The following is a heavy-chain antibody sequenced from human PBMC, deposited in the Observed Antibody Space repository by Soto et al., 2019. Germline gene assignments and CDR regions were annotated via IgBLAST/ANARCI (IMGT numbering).Heavy chain of an antibody. CDR3: ARDGGEDIVLVPAATRRGDAFDI. Sequence: QVQLVQSGAEVKKPGASVKVSCKASGYTFTSYGISWVRQAPGQGLEWMGWISAYNGNTNYAQKLQGRVTMTTDTSTSTXXMXLXNLRSDDTAVYYCARDGGEDIVLVPAATRRGDAFDIWGQGTMVTVSS. CDR1: GYTFTSYG. V-gene: IGHV1-18*01. CDR2: ISAYNGNT. J-gene: IGHJ3*02. D-gene: IGHD2-2*01.